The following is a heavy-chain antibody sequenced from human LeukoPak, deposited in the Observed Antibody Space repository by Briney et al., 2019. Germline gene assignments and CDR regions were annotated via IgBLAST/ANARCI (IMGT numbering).Heavy chain of an antibody. Sequence: SVKVSCKASGGTFSSYAISWVRQAPGQGLEWMGGIIPIFGTANYAQKFQGRVTITADESTSTAYMELSSLRSEDTAVYYCARVYSSSWYEGDWFDPWGQGTLVTVSS. J-gene: IGHJ5*02. CDR3: ARVYSSSWYEGDWFDP. CDR1: GGTFSSYA. D-gene: IGHD6-13*01. V-gene: IGHV1-69*13. CDR2: IIPIFGTA.